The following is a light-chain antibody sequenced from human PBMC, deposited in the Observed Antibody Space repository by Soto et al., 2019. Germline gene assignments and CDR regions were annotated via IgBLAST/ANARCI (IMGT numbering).Light chain of an antibody. CDR2: EAT. CDR1: SRDVENYRL. V-gene: IGLV2-23*01. Sequence: QSALAHPAPVSQSPAQSSTISCTRTSRDVENYRLISWYQHHPGKVPKVVIFEATKRPSGVSTRFSGSKSGNTASLTISGLQAEDEADYYCSSYTDTNTYVFGSGTKVTVL. J-gene: IGLJ1*01. CDR3: SSYTDTNTYV.